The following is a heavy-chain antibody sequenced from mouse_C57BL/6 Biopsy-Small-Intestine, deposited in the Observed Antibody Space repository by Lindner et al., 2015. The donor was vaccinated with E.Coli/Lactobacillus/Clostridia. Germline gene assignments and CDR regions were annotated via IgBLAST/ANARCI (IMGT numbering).Heavy chain of an antibody. CDR1: GYAFTNYL. D-gene: IGHD2-1*01. CDR2: INPGSGGT. CDR3: ARWTGNPYAMDY. V-gene: IGHV1-54*01. Sequence: VQLQESGAELVRPGTSVKVSCKASGYAFTNYLIEWVKQRPGQGLEWIGVINPGSGGTNYNEKFKGKATLTADKSSSTAYMQLSSLTSEDSAVYFCARWTGNPYAMDYWGQGTSVTVSS. J-gene: IGHJ4*01.